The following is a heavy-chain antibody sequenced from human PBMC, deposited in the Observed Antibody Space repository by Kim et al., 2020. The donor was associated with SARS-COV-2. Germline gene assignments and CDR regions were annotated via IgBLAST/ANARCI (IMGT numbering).Heavy chain of an antibody. CDR2: ISNSGGDT. V-gene: IGHV3-23*01. J-gene: IGHJ1*01. Sequence: GGSLRLSCAASGFMFSTYAMTWVRQAPGKGLEWVSTISNSGGDTNDADSVKGRFTISRDNSRNTLYLQMNSLRAEDTAVYYCAIKGWSGELSNQAFRFWGQGTLVTVSS. CDR3: AIKGWSGELSNQAFRF. D-gene: IGHD3-10*01. CDR1: GFMFSTYA.